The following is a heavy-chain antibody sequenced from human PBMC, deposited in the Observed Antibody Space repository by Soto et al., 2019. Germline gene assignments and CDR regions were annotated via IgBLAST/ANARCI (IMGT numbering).Heavy chain of an antibody. V-gene: IGHV4-39*01. CDR2: IYYRGNA. J-gene: IGHJ4*02. Sequence: QLQLQESGPGLVKPSETLSLTGSVSDDSINSDKYYWGWIRQPPGKGLEWIGSIYYRGNAYYNPSLQTRVTISLDKSRSQFSLKLNSVTAADSAVYFCARLEGLATISYYFDFWGPGALVTVSS. CDR1: DDSINSDKYY. CDR3: ARLEGLATISYYFDF. D-gene: IGHD3-9*01.